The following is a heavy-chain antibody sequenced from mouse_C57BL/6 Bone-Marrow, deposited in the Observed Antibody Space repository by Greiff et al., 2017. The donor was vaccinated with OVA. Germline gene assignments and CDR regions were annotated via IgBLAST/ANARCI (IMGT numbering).Heavy chain of an antibody. V-gene: IGHV1-81*01. CDR3: AREGEYYYAMDY. CDR2: IYPRSGNT. CDR1: GYTFTSYG. Sequence: QVQLQQSGAELARPGASVKLSCKASGYTFTSYGISWVKQRIGQGLEWIGEIYPRSGNTYYNEKFKGKATLTADKSSSTAYMELRSLTSEDSAVYFCAREGEYYYAMDYWGQGTSVTVSS. J-gene: IGHJ4*01.